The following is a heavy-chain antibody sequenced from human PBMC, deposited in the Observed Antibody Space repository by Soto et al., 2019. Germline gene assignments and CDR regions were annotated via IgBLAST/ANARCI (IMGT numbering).Heavy chain of an antibody. V-gene: IGHV3-23*01. D-gene: IGHD7-27*01. CDR2: ISGTGGST. Sequence: GGSLRLSCAASGFTFNNYALNWVRQAPGKGLEWVSSISGTGGSTFYAGPAKGRFTISRDNSKNTLFRQMTSLRAEDTAIYYCGKGNSKWGTGDAFDIWGQGTMVTVSS. CDR1: GFTFNNYA. CDR3: GKGNSKWGTGDAFDI. J-gene: IGHJ3*02.